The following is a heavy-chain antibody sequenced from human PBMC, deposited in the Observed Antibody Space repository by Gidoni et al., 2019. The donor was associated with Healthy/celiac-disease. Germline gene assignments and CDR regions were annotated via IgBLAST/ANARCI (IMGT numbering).Heavy chain of an antibody. Sequence: EVQLVESGGGLVQPGGSLRLSCAASGFTFSSYEMNWVRQAPGKGLEWVSYISSSGSTIYYADSVKGRFTISRDNAKNSLYLQMNSLRAEDTAVYYCARWNFEVGAQAFDYWGQGTLVTVSS. CDR2: ISSSGSTI. CDR3: ARWNFEVGAQAFDY. V-gene: IGHV3-48*03. CDR1: GFTFSSYE. J-gene: IGHJ4*02. D-gene: IGHD1-26*01.